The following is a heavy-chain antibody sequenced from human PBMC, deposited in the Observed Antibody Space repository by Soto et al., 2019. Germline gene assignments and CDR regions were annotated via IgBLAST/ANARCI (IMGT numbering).Heavy chain of an antibody. CDR3: ARGRGYCSSTSCSYYFDY. J-gene: IGHJ4*02. Sequence: GGSLRLSCAASGFTFSSYAMHWVRQAPGKGLEWVAVISYDGSNKYYADSVKGRFTISRDNSKNTLYLQMNSLRAEDTAVYYCARGRGYCSSTSCSYYFDYWGQGTLVTVSS. CDR2: ISYDGSNK. V-gene: IGHV3-30-3*01. D-gene: IGHD2-2*01. CDR1: GFTFSSYA.